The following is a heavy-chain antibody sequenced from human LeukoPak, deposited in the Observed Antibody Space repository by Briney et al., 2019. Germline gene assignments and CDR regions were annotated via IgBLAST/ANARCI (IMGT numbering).Heavy chain of an antibody. D-gene: IGHD1-26*01. J-gene: IGHJ4*02. CDR3: ARGRGGSGDRVIFDI. CDR2: IYHSGNT. V-gene: IGHV4-38-2*01. Sequence: SETPSLTCDVSGHSIRSGSYWGWIWQPPGKGLEWIGSIYHSGNTYYNSSLKSRLIISVDTSTNQISLKLSSVAAADTAIYYCARGRGGSGDRVIFDIWGQGTLVTISS. CDR1: GHSIRSGSY.